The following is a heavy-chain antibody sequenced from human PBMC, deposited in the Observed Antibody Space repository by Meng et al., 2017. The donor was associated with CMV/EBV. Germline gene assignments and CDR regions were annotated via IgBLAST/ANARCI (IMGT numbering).Heavy chain of an antibody. CDR3: ARGVGATGKADY. V-gene: IGHV4-34*01. Sequence: QQWGAELLMPSESPSPTCAVYGGSFSGYYWGWIRQPPGKGLEWIGEINHSGGTNYTPSLKSRVTISVDTSKSQFSLKLSSVTAADTAVYYCARGVGATGKADYWGQGTLVTVSS. CDR2: INHSGGT. D-gene: IGHD1-26*01. CDR1: GGSFSGYY. J-gene: IGHJ4*02.